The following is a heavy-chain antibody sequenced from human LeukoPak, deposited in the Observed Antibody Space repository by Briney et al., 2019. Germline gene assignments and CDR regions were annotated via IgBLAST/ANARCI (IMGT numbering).Heavy chain of an antibody. CDR3: AKAIWVAATSSWFCLDY. CDR1: GFTFSGYG. J-gene: IGHJ4*02. V-gene: IGHV3-30*02. Sequence: GGSLRLSCAASGFTFSGYGMHWVRQAPGKGLEWVAFIHYDGARSYYADSVKGRFTISRDNSRNTLYLQMNSLRPEDTAVYYCAKAIWVAATSSWFCLDYWGQGTLVIVSS. CDR2: IHYDGARS. D-gene: IGHD3-10*01.